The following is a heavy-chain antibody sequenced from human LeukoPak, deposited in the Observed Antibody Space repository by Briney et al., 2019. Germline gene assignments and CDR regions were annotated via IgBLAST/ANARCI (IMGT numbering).Heavy chain of an antibody. Sequence: GGSLTLSCEASGFTFSDYTMNWVRQAPGKGLEWVSYISSSGSSIYYASSGKGRFTISRDNAKNSLYLQMNGLRAEDTAVYYCARYYYDSSGLGDAFDIWGQGTMVTVSS. D-gene: IGHD3-22*01. CDR3: ARYYYDSSGLGDAFDI. CDR2: ISSSGSSI. J-gene: IGHJ3*02. V-gene: IGHV3-48*04. CDR1: GFTFSDYT.